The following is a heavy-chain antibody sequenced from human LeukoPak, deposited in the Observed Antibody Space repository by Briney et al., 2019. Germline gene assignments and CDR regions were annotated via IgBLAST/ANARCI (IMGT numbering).Heavy chain of an antibody. V-gene: IGHV3-48*03. CDR1: GFSFSSYE. Sequence: PGGSLRLSCAASGFSFSSYEMNWVRQAPGKGLEWVSYISSSSNTMYYADSVKGRFTISRDNAKNSLYLQMNSLRDEDTAVYYCARAFDYWGQGTLVAVSS. J-gene: IGHJ4*02. CDR2: ISSSSNTM. CDR3: ARAFDY.